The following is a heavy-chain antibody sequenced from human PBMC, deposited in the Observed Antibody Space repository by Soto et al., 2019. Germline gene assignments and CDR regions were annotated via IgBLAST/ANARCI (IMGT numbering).Heavy chain of an antibody. D-gene: IGHD3-22*01. CDR2: ISYSAKT. CDR3: TRGAGAPWVRFDS. CDR1: GYSITSGFY. J-gene: IGHJ4*02. V-gene: IGHV4-38-2*01. Sequence: PSETLSLTCGVSGYSITSGFYWGWVRQSPGKGLEWIGSISYSAKTFYNPSLASRLSIAVDTSMNQFSLRLTSVTAADTALYYCTRGAGAPWVRFDSWGQGTLVTVPQ.